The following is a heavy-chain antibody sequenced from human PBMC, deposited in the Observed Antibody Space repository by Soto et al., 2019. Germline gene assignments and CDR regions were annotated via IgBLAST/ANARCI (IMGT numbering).Heavy chain of an antibody. CDR2: IYYSGST. CDR1: GGSISSCEYY. D-gene: IGHD3-3*01. CDR3: VRDHCLFLFLDWFHLYYYYYYLLAV. V-gene: IGHV4-30-4*01. Sequence: SETLSLTCTVSGGSISSCEYYWSWIRQPPGKGLEWIGYIYYSGSTYYNPSLKSRVTISVDTSKNQFSLKLSSVTAADTAVYYCVRDHCLFLFLDWFHLYYYYYYLLAVWGQGTTVTVSS. J-gene: IGHJ6*02.